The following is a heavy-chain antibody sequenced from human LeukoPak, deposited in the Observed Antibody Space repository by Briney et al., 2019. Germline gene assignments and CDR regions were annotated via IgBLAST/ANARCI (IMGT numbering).Heavy chain of an antibody. V-gene: IGHV3-21*01. J-gene: IGHJ6*02. D-gene: IGHD1-26*01. CDR2: INTRSSSS. CDR1: GFIFSIYN. Sequence: GGSLRLSCAASGFIFSIYNMNWVRQAPGKGLEWVSSINTRSSSSYYADSVKGRFTISRDNAKNSLYLQMNSLRAEDTAVYYCARDKIMEWELFYYYYYGMDVWGQGTTVTVSS. CDR3: ARDKIMEWELFYYYYYGMDV.